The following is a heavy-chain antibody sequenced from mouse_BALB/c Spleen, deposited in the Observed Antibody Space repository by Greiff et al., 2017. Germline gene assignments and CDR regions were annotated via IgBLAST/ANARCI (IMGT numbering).Heavy chain of an antibody. CDR3: ARVGDGYYGWFAY. CDR2: INPYNDGT. J-gene: IGHJ3*01. V-gene: IGHV1-14*01. CDR1: GYTFTSYV. Sequence: VQLQQSGPELVKPGASVKMSCKASGYTFTSYVMHWVKQKPGKGLEWIGYINPYNDGTKYNEKFKGKATLTSDKSSSTAYMELSSLTSEDSAVYYCARVGDGYYGWFAYWGQGTLVTVSA. D-gene: IGHD2-3*01.